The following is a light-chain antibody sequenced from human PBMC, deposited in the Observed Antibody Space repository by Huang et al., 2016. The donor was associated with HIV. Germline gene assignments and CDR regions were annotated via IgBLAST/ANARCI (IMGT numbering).Light chain of an antibody. Sequence: EIVLTQSPGTLSLSPGERTTLSCRASQTVTSNSLAWYRERPGQAPWLLIYGASTRAAGVAERFSGRGSGTDFNLTVSRLEPEDFALYYCQQYASSPATFGQGTKLEIK. V-gene: IGKV3-20*01. J-gene: IGKJ2*01. CDR3: QQYASSPAT. CDR1: QTVTSNS. CDR2: GAS.